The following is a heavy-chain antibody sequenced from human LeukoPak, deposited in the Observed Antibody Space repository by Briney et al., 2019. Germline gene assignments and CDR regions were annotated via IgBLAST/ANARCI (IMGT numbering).Heavy chain of an antibody. J-gene: IGHJ4*02. V-gene: IGHV1-69*05. Sequence: GASVKASCKASGGTFSSYTISWVRQAPGQGLEWMGRIIPNFGTANYAQKFQGRVTITTDESTSTAYMELSSLRSEDTAVYYCARGYCSSTSCYEGGYFDYWGQGTLVTVSS. CDR2: IIPNFGTA. CDR3: ARGYCSSTSCYEGGYFDY. CDR1: GGTFSSYT. D-gene: IGHD2-2*01.